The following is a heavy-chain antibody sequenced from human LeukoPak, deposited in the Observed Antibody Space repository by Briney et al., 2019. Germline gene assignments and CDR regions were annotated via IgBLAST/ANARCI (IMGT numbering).Heavy chain of an antibody. J-gene: IGHJ4*02. Sequence: ASVKVSCKASGYTFTSYDINWVRQATGQGLEWMGWMNPNSGNTGYAQKFQGRVTMTRNTSISTAYMELSSLRSEDTAVYYCARAGHCSGTSCYGEGFDYWGQGTLVTVSS. V-gene: IGHV1-8*01. CDR1: GYTFTSYD. D-gene: IGHD2-2*01. CDR3: ARAGHCSGTSCYGEGFDY. CDR2: MNPNSGNT.